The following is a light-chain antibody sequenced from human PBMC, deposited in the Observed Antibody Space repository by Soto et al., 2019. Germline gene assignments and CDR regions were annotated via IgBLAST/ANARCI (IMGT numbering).Light chain of an antibody. J-gene: IGKJ1*01. Sequence: EIVLTQSPGILSLSPGERATLSCRASQPVSSSYLAWYQQKPGQAPRLLIYGASTRATGIPDRFSGSGSGTDFFVSVSSLEPEDFAVYCGQSCVFSTCPFGQGTQVDI. CDR1: QPVSSSY. V-gene: IGKV3-20*01. CDR2: GAS. CDR3: QSCVFSTCP.